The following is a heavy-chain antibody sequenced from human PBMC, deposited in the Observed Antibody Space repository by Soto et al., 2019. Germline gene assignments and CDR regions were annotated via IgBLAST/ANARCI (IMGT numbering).Heavy chain of an antibody. CDR3: ARVAHSSDWYXDY. CDR1: GFTVSSNY. D-gene: IGHD6-25*01. J-gene: IGHJ4*02. Sequence: GGSLRLSCAASGFTVSSNYMSWVRQAPGKGLEWVSVIYSGGSTYYADSVKGRFTISRDNSRNTLYLQMNSLRAEDTAVYYCARVAHSSDWYXDYWGQGTLVTVSS. V-gene: IGHV3-66*01. CDR2: IYSGGST.